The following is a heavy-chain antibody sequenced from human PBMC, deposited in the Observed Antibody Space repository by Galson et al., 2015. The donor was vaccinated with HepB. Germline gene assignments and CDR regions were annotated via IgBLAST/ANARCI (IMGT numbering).Heavy chain of an antibody. D-gene: IGHD2-21*02. CDR2: ISYDGSDK. V-gene: IGHV3-30*03. CDR3: ATVVTATHYYYYGMDV. Sequence: SLRLSCAASGFTFSTYGMHWVRQAPGKGLEWVAVISYDGSDKYFADSVKGRFTISRDNSKNTLHLQVNSLRAEDTAVYYCATVVTATHYYYYGMDVWGQGTTVTVSS. CDR1: GFTFSTYG. J-gene: IGHJ6*02.